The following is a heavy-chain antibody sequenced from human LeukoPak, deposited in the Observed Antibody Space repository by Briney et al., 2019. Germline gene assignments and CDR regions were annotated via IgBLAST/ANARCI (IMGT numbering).Heavy chain of an antibody. J-gene: IGHJ4*02. CDR2: IYYSGST. D-gene: IGHD3-22*01. Sequence: SETLSLTCTVSGGSIKSYFWSWIRQPPGKGLEWIGHIYYSGSTNYNPSLKSRVTISVDTSKNQFSLKLSSVTAADTAVYYCARSYDSSGYYYVFDYWGQGTLVTASS. CDR3: ARSYDSSGYYYVFDY. V-gene: IGHV4-59*01. CDR1: GGSIKSYF.